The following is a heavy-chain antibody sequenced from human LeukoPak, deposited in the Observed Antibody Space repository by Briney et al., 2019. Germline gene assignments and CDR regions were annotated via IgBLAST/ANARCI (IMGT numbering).Heavy chain of an antibody. V-gene: IGHV4-38-2*02. D-gene: IGHD3-3*01. J-gene: IGHJ3*02. CDR1: GYSISSGYY. Sequence: PSETLSLTCTVSGYSISSGYYWGWIRQPPGKGLEWIGSIYHRGSTYYNPSLKSRVTISVDTSKNQFSLKLSSVTAADTAVYYCARRVRTIFGVVIGADAFDIWGQGTMVTVSS. CDR2: IYHRGST. CDR3: ARRVRTIFGVVIGADAFDI.